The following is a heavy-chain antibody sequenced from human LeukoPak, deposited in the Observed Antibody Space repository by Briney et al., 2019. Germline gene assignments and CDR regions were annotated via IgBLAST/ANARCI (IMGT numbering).Heavy chain of an antibody. V-gene: IGHV4-30-2*01. CDR3: ARVCGYSNYGGTYETPSWFDP. Sequence: PSQTLSLTCAVSGGSISSGGYSWSWIRQPPGKGLEWIGYIYHSGSTNYNPSLKSRVTISVDTSKNQFSLKLSSVTAADTAVYYCARVCGYSNYGGTYETPSWFDPWGQGTLVTVSS. CDR2: IYHSGST. CDR1: GGSISSGGYS. D-gene: IGHD4-4*01. J-gene: IGHJ5*02.